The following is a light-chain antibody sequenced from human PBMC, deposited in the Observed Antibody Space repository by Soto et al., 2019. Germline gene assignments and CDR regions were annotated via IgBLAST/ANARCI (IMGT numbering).Light chain of an antibody. CDR2: DVT. CDR1: SSGVGGFDY. Sequence: QSVLTQPRSVSGSPGQSVTISCTGTSSGVGGFDYVSWYQQHPGKAPKLMIFDVTERPSGIPERFSGSNSGNTATLTISRVEAGDEADYYCQVWDSSSDHVVFGGGTKVTVL. V-gene: IGLV2-11*01. CDR3: QVWDSSSDHVV. J-gene: IGLJ2*01.